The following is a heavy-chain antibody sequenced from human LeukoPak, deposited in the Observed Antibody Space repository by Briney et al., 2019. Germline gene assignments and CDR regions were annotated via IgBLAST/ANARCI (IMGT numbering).Heavy chain of an antibody. CDR3: ARDGGGQWLANWFDP. CDR2: IYHSGST. V-gene: IGHV4-30-2*01. CDR1: GGSISSGGYY. D-gene: IGHD6-19*01. Sequence: SETLSLTCTVSGGSISSGGYYWSWIRQPPGKGLEWIGYIYHSGSTYYNPSLKSRVTISVDRSKNQFSLKLSSVTAADTAVYYCARDGGGQWLANWFDPWGQGTLVTVSS. J-gene: IGHJ5*02.